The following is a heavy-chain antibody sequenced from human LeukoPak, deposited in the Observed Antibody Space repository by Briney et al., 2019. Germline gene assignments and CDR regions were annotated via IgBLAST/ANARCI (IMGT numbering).Heavy chain of an antibody. V-gene: IGHV1-2*02. Sequence: ASVKVSCKASGYTFTGYYMHWVRQAPGQGLEWMGWINPNSGGTNYAQKFQGRVTMTRDTSISTAYMELSRLRSDDTAVYYCARVRRYCSSTSCYVCRGQGTLVTVSS. CDR3: ARVRRYCSSTSCYVC. D-gene: IGHD2-2*01. CDR2: INPNSGGT. CDR1: GYTFTGYY. J-gene: IGHJ1*01.